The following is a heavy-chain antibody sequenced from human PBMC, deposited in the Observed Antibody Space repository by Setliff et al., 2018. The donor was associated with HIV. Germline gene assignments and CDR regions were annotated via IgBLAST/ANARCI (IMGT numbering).Heavy chain of an antibody. D-gene: IGHD5-12*01. Sequence: PSETLSLTCTVSGGSISSSDYYWGWIRQPPGKGLEYIGSMHYSGSTYYNPSLKSRVTISVDTSKNQFSLKLSSVTAADTAVYYCARTWWLRSNWFDPWGQGTLVTVPQ. CDR1: GGSISSSDYY. CDR3: ARTWWLRSNWFDP. J-gene: IGHJ5*02. V-gene: IGHV4-39*01. CDR2: MHYSGST.